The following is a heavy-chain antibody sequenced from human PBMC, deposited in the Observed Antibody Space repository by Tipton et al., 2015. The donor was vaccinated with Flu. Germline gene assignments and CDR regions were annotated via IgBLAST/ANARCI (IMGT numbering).Heavy chain of an antibody. CDR3: ASVSQGSYYSSGWYGY. V-gene: IGHV3-33*08. D-gene: IGHD6-19*01. CDR1: GGSISSYY. CDR2: IWYDGSNK. J-gene: IGHJ4*02. Sequence: LSLTCTVSGGSISSYYWGWVRQAPGKGLEWVAVIWYDGSNKYYADSVKGRFTISRDNSKNTLYLQMNSLRAEDTAVYYCASVSQGSYYSSGWYGYWGQGTLVTVSS.